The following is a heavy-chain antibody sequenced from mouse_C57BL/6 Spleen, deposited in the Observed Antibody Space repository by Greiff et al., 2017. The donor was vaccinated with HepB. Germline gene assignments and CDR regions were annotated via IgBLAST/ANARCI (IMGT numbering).Heavy chain of an antibody. Sequence: VQLQQSGAELVRPGASVTLSCKASDYTFTDYEMHWVKQTPVHGLEWIGAIDPETGGTAYNQKFKGKAILTADKSSSTAYMELRSLTSEDSAVYYCTRSDDGYYRYWFAYWGQGTLVTVSA. CDR3: TRSDDGYYRYWFAY. CDR1: DYTFTDYE. D-gene: IGHD2-3*01. CDR2: IDPETGGT. V-gene: IGHV1-15*01. J-gene: IGHJ3*01.